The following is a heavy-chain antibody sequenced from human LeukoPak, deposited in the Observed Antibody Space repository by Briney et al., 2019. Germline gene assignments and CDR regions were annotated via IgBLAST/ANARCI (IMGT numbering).Heavy chain of an antibody. V-gene: IGHV3-7*01. CDR1: GFTFSSYW. D-gene: IGHD5-18*01. J-gene: IGHJ4*02. CDR3: ARQRGYNYGRFDY. Sequence: GGSLRLSCAASGFTFSSYWMSWVRQAPGKGLEWVANINQDGNDKYYLDSVKGRFTFSRDNAKNSLYLQMNSLRAEDTAVYYCARQRGYNYGRFDYWGQGTLVTVSS. CDR2: INQDGNDK.